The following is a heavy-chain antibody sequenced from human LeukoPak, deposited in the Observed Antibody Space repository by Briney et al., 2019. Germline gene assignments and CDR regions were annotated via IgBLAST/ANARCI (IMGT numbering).Heavy chain of an antibody. D-gene: IGHD5-18*01. Sequence: GESLKISCKGSGNSFTSYWISWVRQLPGKGLEWMGKIDPSDSYTNYSPSFQGHVTISADKSISTAYLQWSSLKASDTAMYYCARLGARQGYSYGDYNWFDPWGQGTLVTVSS. CDR2: IDPSDSYT. V-gene: IGHV5-10-1*01. J-gene: IGHJ5*02. CDR1: GNSFTSYW. CDR3: ARLGARQGYSYGDYNWFDP.